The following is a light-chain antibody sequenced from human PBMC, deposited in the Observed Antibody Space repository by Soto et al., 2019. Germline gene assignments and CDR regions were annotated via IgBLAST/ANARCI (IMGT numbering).Light chain of an antibody. CDR1: SSDVGGYNY. Sequence: QSALTQPPSASGSPGQSVTISCTGTSSDVGGYNYVSWYQQHPGKAPKLIIYEDNKRPSGVSNRFSGSKSGNTASLTISGLQAEDEADYYCCAFVRSNALLFGGGTKLTVL. CDR2: EDN. J-gene: IGLJ2*01. V-gene: IGLV2-23*01. CDR3: CAFVRSNALL.